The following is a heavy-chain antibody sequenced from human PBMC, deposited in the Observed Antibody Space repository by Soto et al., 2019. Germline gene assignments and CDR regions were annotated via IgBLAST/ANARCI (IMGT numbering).Heavy chain of an antibody. CDR2: ISGSGGST. Sequence: GGSLRLSCAASGFTFSSYAMSWVRQAPGKGLEWVSAISGSGGSTYYADSVKGRFTISRDNSKNTLYLQMNSLRAEDTAVYYCAKDPNHDSSGFNDAFDIWGQGTMVTVSS. V-gene: IGHV3-23*01. CDR3: AKDPNHDSSGFNDAFDI. J-gene: IGHJ3*02. CDR1: GFTFSSYA. D-gene: IGHD3-22*01.